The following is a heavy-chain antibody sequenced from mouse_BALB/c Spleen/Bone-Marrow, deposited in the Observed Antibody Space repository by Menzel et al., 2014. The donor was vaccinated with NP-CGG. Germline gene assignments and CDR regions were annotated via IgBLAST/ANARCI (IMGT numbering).Heavy chain of an antibody. CDR2: ISCYNGAT. D-gene: IGHD2-13*01. Sequence: LVKTGASVKISCKASGYSFTGYYTHWVKQSHGKSLEWIGYISCYNGATNYNQRFKGRATFTVDTSSCIDYIQFNSLASEDSAVYCCAIEGTRTFYAMDYWGQGTSVTVSS. J-gene: IGHJ4*01. CDR1: GYSFTGYY. V-gene: IGHV1S34*01. CDR3: AIEGTRTFYAMDY.